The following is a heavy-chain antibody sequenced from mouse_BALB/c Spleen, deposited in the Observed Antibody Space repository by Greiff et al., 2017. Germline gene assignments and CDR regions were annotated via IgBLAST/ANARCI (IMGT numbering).Heavy chain of an antibody. J-gene: IGHJ1*01. CDR3: ARGGWYFDV. V-gene: IGHV7-3*02. CDR2: IRNKANGYTT. Sequence: DVMLVESGGGLVQPGGSLRLSCATSGFTFTDYYMSWVRQPPGKALEWLGFIRNKANGYTTEYSASVKGRFTISRDNSQSILYLQMNTLRAEDSATYYCARGGWYFDVWGAGTTVTVSS. CDR1: GFTFTDYY.